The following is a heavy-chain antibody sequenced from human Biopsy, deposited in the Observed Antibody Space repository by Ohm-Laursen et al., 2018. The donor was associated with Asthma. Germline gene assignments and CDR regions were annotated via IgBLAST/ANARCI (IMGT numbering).Heavy chain of an antibody. CDR3: VRDGTDDAFDI. CDR2: INSAGST. J-gene: IGHJ3*02. V-gene: IGHV3-66*01. CDR1: GFAVSRDH. Sequence: GSLRLSCTASGFAVSRDHMFWVRQAPGKGLEWVSMINSAGSTFYADSVKGRFTMARDNSKNTLDLQMNSLREEDTAVYYCVRDGTDDAFDIWGQGTVVSVSS. D-gene: IGHD1-1*01.